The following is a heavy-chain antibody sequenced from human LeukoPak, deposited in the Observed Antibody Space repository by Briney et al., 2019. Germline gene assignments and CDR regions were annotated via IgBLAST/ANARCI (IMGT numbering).Heavy chain of an antibody. Sequence: GGSLRLSCAASGFTFRNSAMSWVRQAPGKGLEWVSTVSGSGGSSYSADSVKGRFTISRDNSRDSLYLQMNSLRAEDTALYYCVSHGCGGTCYSSFDFCGQGTLVTVSS. CDR3: VSHGCGGTCYSSFDF. CDR2: VSGSGGSS. CDR1: GFTFRNSA. D-gene: IGHD2-15*01. V-gene: IGHV3-23*01. J-gene: IGHJ4*02.